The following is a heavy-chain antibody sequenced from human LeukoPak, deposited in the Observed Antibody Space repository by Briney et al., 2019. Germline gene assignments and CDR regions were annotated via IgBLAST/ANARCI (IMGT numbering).Heavy chain of an antibody. CDR1: GFTFDDYA. J-gene: IGHJ4*02. D-gene: IGHD3-22*01. CDR3: AKDMRDYYDSSGPFDY. CDR2: ISWNSGSI. Sequence: GGSLRLSCAASGFTFDDYAMHWVRQAPGKGLEWVSGISWNSGSIGYADSVKGRFTISRDNAKNSLYLQMNSLRAEDMALYYCAKDMRDYYDSSGPFDYWGQGTLVTVSS. V-gene: IGHV3-9*03.